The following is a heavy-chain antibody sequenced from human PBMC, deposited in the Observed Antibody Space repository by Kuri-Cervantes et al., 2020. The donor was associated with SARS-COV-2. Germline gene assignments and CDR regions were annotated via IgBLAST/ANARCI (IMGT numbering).Heavy chain of an antibody. CDR3: AREYCSSTSCYAEYYYYYYGMDV. V-gene: IGHV3-30*01. Sequence: GESLKISCAASGFTFSSYAMHWVRQAPGKGLEWVAVISYDGSNKYYADSVKGRFTISRDNSKNTLYLQMNSLRTEETAVYYCAREYCSSTSCYAEYYYYYYGMDVWGQGTTVTVSS. J-gene: IGHJ6*02. CDR1: GFTFSSYA. CDR2: ISYDGSNK. D-gene: IGHD2-2*01.